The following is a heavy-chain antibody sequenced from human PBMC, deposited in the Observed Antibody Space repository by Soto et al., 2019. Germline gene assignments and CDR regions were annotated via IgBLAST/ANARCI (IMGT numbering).Heavy chain of an antibody. Sequence: QVQLVESGGGVVQPGRSLRLSCAASGFRFSDYGIHWVRQAPGKGLEWVALLSYDGSKKFYTDSVKGRFTISRDNSKNTMYLQIDRLPAEDTAVYYCAKMDADLLPYYYDGMDVWGQGTTVTVSS. J-gene: IGHJ6*02. D-gene: IGHD1-26*01. CDR3: AKMDADLLPYYYDGMDV. CDR2: LSYDGSKK. V-gene: IGHV3-30*18. CDR1: GFRFSDYG.